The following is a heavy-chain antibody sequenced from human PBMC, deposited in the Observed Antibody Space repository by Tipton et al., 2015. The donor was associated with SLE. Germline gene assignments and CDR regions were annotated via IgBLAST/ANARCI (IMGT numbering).Heavy chain of an antibody. CDR3: AREVITITDSDAFDI. CDR2: IHYSGTT. Sequence: GLVKPSETMSLTCSVSGVSISSHYWSWIRQPPGKGLEWIGYIHYSGTTNYNPSLRGRVTMSVDTSKNQFFMRLSSATAADTAVYYCAREVITITDSDAFDIWGQGTMVTVSS. CDR1: GVSISSHY. D-gene: IGHD2-21*01. V-gene: IGHV4-59*11. J-gene: IGHJ3*02.